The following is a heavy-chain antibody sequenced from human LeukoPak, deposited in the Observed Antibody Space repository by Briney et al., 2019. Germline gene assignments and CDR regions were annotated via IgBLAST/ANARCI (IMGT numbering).Heavy chain of an antibody. V-gene: IGHV3-30*18. CDR2: ISSDGSSK. Sequence: GGSLRLSCAASGFMFSAYGMHRVRQAPGKGLEWVAVISSDGSSKNYADSVKGRFSMSRDNSKNTLYLQMNSLRIEDTAVYYCAKDGDCGGGGCFPNNFNYWGQGTLVTVSS. J-gene: IGHJ4*02. CDR1: GFMFSAYG. D-gene: IGHD2-15*01. CDR3: AKDGDCGGGGCFPNNFNY.